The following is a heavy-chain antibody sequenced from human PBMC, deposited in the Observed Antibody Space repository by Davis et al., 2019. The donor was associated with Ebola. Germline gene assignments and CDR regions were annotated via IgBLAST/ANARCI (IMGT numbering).Heavy chain of an antibody. CDR1: GFTFSRYA. CDR2: IWYDGSNR. Sequence: GGSLRLSCAASGFTFSRYAMHWVRQAPGKGLEWVAVIWYDGSNRFYADSVKGRFTISRDNSKNTLFLQMDSLRAEDTAVYYCVRDPALVVTGGGWFFGLWGRGTLVTVSS. V-gene: IGHV3-33*01. D-gene: IGHD2-21*02. J-gene: IGHJ2*01. CDR3: VRDPALVVTGGGWFFGL.